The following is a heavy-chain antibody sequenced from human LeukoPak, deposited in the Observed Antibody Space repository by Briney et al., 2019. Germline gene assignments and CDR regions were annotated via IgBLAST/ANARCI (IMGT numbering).Heavy chain of an antibody. CDR1: GFTFSSYG. V-gene: IGHV3-30*18. J-gene: IGHJ6*04. D-gene: IGHD6-19*01. CDR2: ISYDGSNK. Sequence: GRSLRLSCAASGFTFSSYGMHWVRQAPGKGLEWVADISYDGSNKYYADSVKGRFTISRDNSKNTLYLQMNSLRAEDTAVYYCAKDAGIAVAGMSLGMDVGGKGTTVTVS. CDR3: AKDAGIAVAGMSLGMDV.